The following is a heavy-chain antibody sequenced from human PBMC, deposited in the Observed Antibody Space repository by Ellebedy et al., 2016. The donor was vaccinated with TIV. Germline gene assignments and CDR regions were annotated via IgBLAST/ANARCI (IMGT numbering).Heavy chain of an antibody. D-gene: IGHD2-2*02. V-gene: IGHV1-69*13. CDR2: ITPLIATT. CDR1: GHTFSSYT. CDR3: ATIAEALYAADV. J-gene: IGHJ6*02. Sequence: AASVKVSCKSSGHTFSSYTINWVRQAPGRGLEWVGGITPLIATTNYAQRFQGRVTITADESTDTAYMELSSLTSENTAVYFFATIAEALYAADVWGQGTTVSVSS.